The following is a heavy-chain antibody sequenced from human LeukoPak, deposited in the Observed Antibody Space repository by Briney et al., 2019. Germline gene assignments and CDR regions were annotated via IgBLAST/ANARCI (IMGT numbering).Heavy chain of an antibody. V-gene: IGHV3-7*03. CDR2: IKQDGSEK. J-gene: IGHJ4*02. CDR1: GFTFSSYW. CDR3: ARGVYSGYDFYYFDY. Sequence: PGGSLRLSCAASGFTFSSYWMSWVRQAPGEGLERVANIKQDGSEKYYVDSVKGRFTISRDNAKNSLYLQMNSLRAEDTAVYYCARGVYSGYDFYYFDYWGQGTLVTVSS. D-gene: IGHD5-12*01.